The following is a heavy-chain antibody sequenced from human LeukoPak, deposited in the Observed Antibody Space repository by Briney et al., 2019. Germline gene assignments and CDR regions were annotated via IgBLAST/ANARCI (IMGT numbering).Heavy chain of an antibody. CDR1: GYTFTGYY. J-gene: IGHJ5*02. D-gene: IGHD4-17*01. CDR3: ARAQANYGDYEDWFDP. V-gene: IGHV1-2*04. CDR2: INPNSGGT. Sequence: GASVKVSCKASGYTFTGYYMHWVRQAPGQGLEWMGWINPNSGGTNYAQKFQGWVTMTRDTSISTAYMELSRLRSDDTAVYYCARAQANYGDYEDWFDPWGQGTLVTVSS.